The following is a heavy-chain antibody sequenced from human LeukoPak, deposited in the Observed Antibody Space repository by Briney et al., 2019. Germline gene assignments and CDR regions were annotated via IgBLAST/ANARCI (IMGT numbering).Heavy chain of an antibody. Sequence: PSETLSLTCAVYGGSFSGYYWSWIRQPPGKGLEWIGSIYYSGSTYYNPSLKSRVTISVDTSKNQFSLKLSSVTAADTAVYYCARARYYDYVWGSYPGNFDYWGQGTLVTVSS. J-gene: IGHJ4*02. V-gene: IGHV4-34*01. CDR3: ARARYYDYVWGSYPGNFDY. D-gene: IGHD3-16*02. CDR2: IYYSGST. CDR1: GGSFSGYY.